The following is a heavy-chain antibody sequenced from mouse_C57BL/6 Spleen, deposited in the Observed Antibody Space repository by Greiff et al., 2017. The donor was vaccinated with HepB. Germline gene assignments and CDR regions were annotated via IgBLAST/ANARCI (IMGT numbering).Heavy chain of an antibody. CDR2: IRNKANGYTT. Sequence: EVQGVESGGGLVQPGGSLSLSCAASGFTFTDYYMSWVRQPPGKALEWLGFIRNKANGYTTEYSASVKGRFTISRDNSQSILYLQMNALRAEDSATYYCARYMAPYYFDYWGQGTTLTVSS. J-gene: IGHJ2*01. CDR1: GFTFTDYY. CDR3: ARYMAPYYFDY. V-gene: IGHV7-3*01.